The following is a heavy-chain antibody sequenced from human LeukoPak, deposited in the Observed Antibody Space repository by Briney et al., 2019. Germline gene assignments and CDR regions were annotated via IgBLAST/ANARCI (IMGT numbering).Heavy chain of an antibody. J-gene: IGHJ6*02. V-gene: IGHV3-72*01. CDR2: TRNKANSYTT. Sequence: GGSLRLSCAASGFTFSDHYMDWVRQAPGKGLEWVGRTRNKANSYTTEYAASVKGRFTISRDDSKNSLYLQMNSLKTEDTAVYYCAREVWLGDFWSQGMDVWGQGTTVTVSS. D-gene: IGHD3-3*01. CDR1: GFTFSDHY. CDR3: AREVWLGDFWSQGMDV.